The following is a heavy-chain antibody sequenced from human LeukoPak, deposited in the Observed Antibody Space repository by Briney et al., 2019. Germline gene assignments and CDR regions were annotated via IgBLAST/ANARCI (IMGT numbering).Heavy chain of an antibody. CDR3: ARDRTITMVRGVITQDQFDY. CDR2: INPNSGGT. J-gene: IGHJ4*02. V-gene: IGHV1-2*02. D-gene: IGHD3-10*01. CDR1: GYTFTGYY. Sequence: ASVKVSCKASGYTFTGYYMHWVRQAPGQGLEWMGWINPNSGGTNYAQKFQGRVTMTRDTSISTAYMELRSLRSDDTAIYYCARDRTITMVRGVITQDQFDYWGQGTLVTVSS.